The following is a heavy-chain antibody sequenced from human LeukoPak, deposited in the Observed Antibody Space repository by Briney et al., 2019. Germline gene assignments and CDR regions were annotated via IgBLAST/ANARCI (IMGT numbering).Heavy chain of an antibody. Sequence: QPGGSLRLSCAASGSTFSSYWMHWVRQAPGKGLVWVSRINSDGSSTTSADSVKGRFTISRDNAKNTLYLQMNSLRAEDTAVYYCATGGATVIDYWGQGTLVTVSS. CDR2: INSDGSST. J-gene: IGHJ4*02. D-gene: IGHD4-17*01. CDR1: GSTFSSYW. CDR3: ATGGATVIDY. V-gene: IGHV3-74*01.